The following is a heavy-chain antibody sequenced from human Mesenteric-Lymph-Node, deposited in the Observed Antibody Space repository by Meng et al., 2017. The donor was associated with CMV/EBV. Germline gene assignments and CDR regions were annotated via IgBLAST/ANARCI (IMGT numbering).Heavy chain of an antibody. CDR2: ISGSGDNT. D-gene: IGHD1-26*01. V-gene: IGHV3-23*01. J-gene: IGHJ4*02. CDR3: AKDPTGSLGLFDL. CDR1: GLPLRSYA. Sequence: ETLSLTCAASGLPLRSYAMSWVRQAPGKGLEWVSSISGSGDNTYYADSVKGRLTISRDNSKNTLYLQMNSLRADDTAIYYCAKDPTGSLGLFDLWGQGTLVTVSS.